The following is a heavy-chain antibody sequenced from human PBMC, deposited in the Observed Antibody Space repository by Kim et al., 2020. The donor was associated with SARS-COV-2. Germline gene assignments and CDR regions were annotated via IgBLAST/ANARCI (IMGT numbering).Heavy chain of an antibody. J-gene: IGHJ6*02. CDR3: ARQIFGVAPIYFYYYGMDV. V-gene: IGHV4-34*01. CDR1: GGSFSGYY. D-gene: IGHD3-3*01. CDR2: INHSGST. Sequence: SETLSLTCAVYGGSFSGYYWSWIRQPPGKGLEWIGEINHSGSTNYNPSLKSRVTISVDTSKNQFSLKLSSVTAADTAVYYCARQIFGVAPIYFYYYGMDVWGQGTTVTVSS.